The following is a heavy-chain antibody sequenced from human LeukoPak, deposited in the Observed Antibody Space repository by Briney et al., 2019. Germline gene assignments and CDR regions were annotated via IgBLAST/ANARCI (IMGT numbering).Heavy chain of an antibody. CDR2: INKDGSGK. D-gene: IGHD3-10*01. CDR3: ARLGGSGSLNCFDP. J-gene: IGHJ5*02. Sequence: GGSLRLSCAASGFTFSSYWMSWVRQAPGKGLEWVANINKDGSGKYYVDSVKGRFTISRDNAKNALYLQMNSLRAEDTAVYYCARLGGSGSLNCFDPWGQGSLVTVSS. CDR1: GFTFSSYW. V-gene: IGHV3-7*01.